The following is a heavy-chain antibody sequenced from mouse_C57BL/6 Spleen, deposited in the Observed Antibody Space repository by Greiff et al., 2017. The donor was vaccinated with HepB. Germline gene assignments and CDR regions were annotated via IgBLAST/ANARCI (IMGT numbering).Heavy chain of an antibody. CDR2: IYPGDGDT. Sequence: VKLMESGPELVKPGASVKISCKASGYAFSSSWMNWVKQRPGKGLEWIGRIYPGDGDTNYNGKFKGKATLTADKSSSTAYMQLSSLTSEDSAVYFCARSYYGSSFAYWGQGTLVTVSA. CDR3: ARSYYGSSFAY. D-gene: IGHD1-1*01. V-gene: IGHV1-82*01. CDR1: GYAFSSSW. J-gene: IGHJ3*01.